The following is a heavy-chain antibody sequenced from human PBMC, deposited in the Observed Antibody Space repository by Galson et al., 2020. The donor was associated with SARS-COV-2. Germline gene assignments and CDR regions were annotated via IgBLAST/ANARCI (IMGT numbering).Heavy chain of an antibody. J-gene: IGHJ5*02. CDR3: ARGPARIAAAGTREGYNWFDP. V-gene: IGHV4-34*01. D-gene: IGHD6-13*01. CDR2: INHSGST. Sequence: SETLSLTCAVYGGSFSGYYWSWIRQPPGKGLEWIGEINHSGSTNYNPSLKSRVTISVDTSKNQFSLKLSSVTAADTAVYYCARGPARIAAAGTREGYNWFDPWGQGTLVTVSS. CDR1: GGSFSGYY.